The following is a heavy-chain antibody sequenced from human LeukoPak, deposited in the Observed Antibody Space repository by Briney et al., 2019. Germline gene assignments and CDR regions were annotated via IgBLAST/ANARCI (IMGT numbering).Heavy chain of an antibody. CDR2: IYYSGST. Sequence: SETLSLTCTVSGGSISSYYWSWIRQPPGKGLEWIGYIYYSGSTNYNPSLKSRVTISVDTSKNQFSLKLSSVTAADTAVYYCARGGTAMVGYSVYYYGMDVWGQGTTVTVSS. V-gene: IGHV4-59*01. D-gene: IGHD5-18*01. J-gene: IGHJ6*02. CDR3: ARGGTAMVGYSVYYYGMDV. CDR1: GGSISSYY.